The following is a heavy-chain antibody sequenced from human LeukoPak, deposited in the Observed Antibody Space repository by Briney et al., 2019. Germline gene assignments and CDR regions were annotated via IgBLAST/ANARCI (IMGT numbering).Heavy chain of an antibody. CDR3: ARVSEVGYSGYDPPSQYYFDY. CDR1: GGTFSSYA. CDR2: IIPIFGTA. D-gene: IGHD5-12*01. J-gene: IGHJ4*02. Sequence: ASVKVSCKASGGTFSSYAISWVRQAPGQGLEWMGGIIPIFGTANYAQKLQGRVTITADESTSTAYMELSSLRSEDTAVYYCARVSEVGYSGYDPPSQYYFDYWGQGTLVTVSS. V-gene: IGHV1-69*13.